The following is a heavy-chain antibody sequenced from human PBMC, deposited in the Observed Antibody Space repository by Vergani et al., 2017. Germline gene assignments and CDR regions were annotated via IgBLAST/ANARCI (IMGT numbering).Heavy chain of an antibody. J-gene: IGHJ5*02. V-gene: IGHV3-23*01. Sequence: EVQLLESGGGLVQPGGSLRLSCAASGFTFSSYAMSWVRQAPGKGLEWVSAISGSGSSYIYYADSVKGRFTISRDNAKNSLYLQMNSLRAEDTAVYYCARGRESIFGVVITNWFDPWGQGTLVTVSS. CDR1: GFTFSSYA. CDR3: ARGRESIFGVVITNWFDP. CDR2: ISGSGSSYI. D-gene: IGHD3-3*01.